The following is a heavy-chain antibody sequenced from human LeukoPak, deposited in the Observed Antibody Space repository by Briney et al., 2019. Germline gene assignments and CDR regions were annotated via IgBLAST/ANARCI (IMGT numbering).Heavy chain of an antibody. CDR2: MNPNSGNT. D-gene: IGHD3-10*01. CDR1: GYTFTSYD. Sequence: ASVKVSCKASGYTFTSYDINWVRQATGQGLEWMGWMNPNSGNTGYAQKFQGRVTLTRNTSISTAYMELSSLRSEDTAVYHCARAKGYYYGSGRLVIYYYYYYGMDVWGQGTTVTVSS. J-gene: IGHJ6*02. CDR3: ARAKGYYYGSGRLVIYYYYYYGMDV. V-gene: IGHV1-8*01.